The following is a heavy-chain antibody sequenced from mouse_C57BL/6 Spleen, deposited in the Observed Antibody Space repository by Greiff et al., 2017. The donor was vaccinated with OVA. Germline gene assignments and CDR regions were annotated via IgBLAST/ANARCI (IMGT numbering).Heavy chain of an antibody. J-gene: IGHJ4*01. V-gene: IGHV1-81*01. D-gene: IGHD4-1*01. CDR1: GYTFTSYG. Sequence: QVQLQQSGAELARPGASVKLSCKASGYTFTSYGISWVKQRTGQGLEWIGEIYPRSGNTYYNEKFKGKATLTADKSSSTAYMELRSLTSEDSAVYFCASPLTGTRVNAMDYWGQGTSVTVSS. CDR2: IYPRSGNT. CDR3: ASPLTGTRVNAMDY.